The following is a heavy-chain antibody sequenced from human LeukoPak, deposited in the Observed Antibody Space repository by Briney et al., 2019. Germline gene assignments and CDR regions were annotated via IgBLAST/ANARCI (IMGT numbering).Heavy chain of an antibody. CDR3: ARDKDVNFDY. Sequence: GGSLRLSCVGTGFTFSTYRMNWVRQAPGKGLEWVSSISSSSSYIYYADSVKGRITISRDNAKNSLYLQMNSLRVEDTAVYYCARDKDVNFDYWGQGTLVTVSS. V-gene: IGHV3-21*01. CDR2: ISSSSSYI. J-gene: IGHJ4*02. CDR1: GFTFSTYR.